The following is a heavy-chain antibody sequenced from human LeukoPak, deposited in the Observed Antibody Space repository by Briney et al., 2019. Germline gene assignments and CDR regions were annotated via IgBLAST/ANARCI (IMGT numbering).Heavy chain of an antibody. D-gene: IGHD6-19*01. J-gene: IGHJ4*02. Sequence: ASVKVSCKASGYTFTSRDINWVRQATGQGLEWMGWMNPNSGNTGYGQSFQGRITMTRDISIGTAYMELSNLTSEDTAIYYCTRGSSGRRDNWGQGTPVTVSA. CDR1: GYTFTSRD. CDR2: MNPNSGNT. CDR3: TRGSSGRRDN. V-gene: IGHV1-8*01.